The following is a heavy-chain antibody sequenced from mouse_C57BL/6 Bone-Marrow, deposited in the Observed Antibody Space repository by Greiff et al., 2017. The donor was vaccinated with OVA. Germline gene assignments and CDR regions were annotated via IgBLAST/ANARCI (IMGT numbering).Heavy chain of an antibody. CDR3: ARERVTTVRYLDY. CDR2: IYPADGDT. Sequence: QVQLKQSGPELVKPGASVKLSCKASGYAFSSSWMNWVKQRPGKGLEWIGRIYPADGDTHYNGKFKGKATLTAAKSSSTAYMQLSSLTSEDSAVDFCARERVTTVRYLDYWGQGTTLTVSS. J-gene: IGHJ2*01. D-gene: IGHD1-1*01. CDR1: GYAFSSSW. V-gene: IGHV1-82*01.